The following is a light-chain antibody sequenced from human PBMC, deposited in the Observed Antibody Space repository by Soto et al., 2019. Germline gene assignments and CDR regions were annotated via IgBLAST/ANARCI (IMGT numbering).Light chain of an antibody. J-gene: IGLJ1*01. V-gene: IGLV2-23*01. Sequence: QSVLTQPASVSGPLGQSIVISCTGSSSDIGSYDLVSWYQQYPGKAPKVVIFEGTKRPSGASNRFSGSKSGNTASLTISGLQTEDEADYYCCSYAGSRTYVFGAGTKVTVL. CDR2: EGT. CDR3: CSYAGSRTYV. CDR1: SSDIGSYDL.